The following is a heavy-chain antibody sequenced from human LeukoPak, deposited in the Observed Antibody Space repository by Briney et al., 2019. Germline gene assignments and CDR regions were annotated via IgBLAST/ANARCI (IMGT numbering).Heavy chain of an antibody. CDR1: GFSFSSYG. V-gene: IGHV3-30*18. J-gene: IGHJ4*02. CDR2: ISYDGSNK. CDR3: AKDQGYSYGYVSY. Sequence: PGGSLRLSCAASGFSFSSYGIHWVRQAPGKGLEWVAVISYDGSNKYYADSVKGRFTISRDNSKNTLYLQMNSLRPEDTAVYYCAKDQGYSYGYVSYWGQGTLVTVSS. D-gene: IGHD5-18*01.